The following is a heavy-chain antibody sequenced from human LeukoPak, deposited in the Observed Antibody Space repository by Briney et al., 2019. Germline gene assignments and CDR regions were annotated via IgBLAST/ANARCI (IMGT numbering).Heavy chain of an antibody. D-gene: IGHD3-10*01. V-gene: IGHV1-2*02. Sequence: ASVKVSCKASGYTFTGYYMHWVRQAPGQGLKWMGWINPNSGGTNYAQKFQGRVTMTRDTSISTAYMELSRLRSDDTAVYYCARQLGLWFGANWFDPWGQGTLVTVSS. CDR3: ARQLGLWFGANWFDP. J-gene: IGHJ5*02. CDR2: INPNSGGT. CDR1: GYTFTGYY.